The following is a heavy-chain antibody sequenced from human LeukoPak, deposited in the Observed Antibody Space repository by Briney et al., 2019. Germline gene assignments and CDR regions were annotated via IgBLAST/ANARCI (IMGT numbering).Heavy chain of an antibody. CDR3: ARDPIGGYCSSTSCRYYFDY. D-gene: IGHD2-2*01. Sequence: SVKVSCKASGGTFSSYAISWVRQAPGQGLEWMGRIIPILGIANYAQKFQGRVTITADKSTSTAYMELSSLRSEDTAVYYCARDPIGGYCSSTSCRYYFDYWGQGTLVTVSS. CDR1: GGTFSSYA. CDR2: IIPILGIA. J-gene: IGHJ4*02. V-gene: IGHV1-69*04.